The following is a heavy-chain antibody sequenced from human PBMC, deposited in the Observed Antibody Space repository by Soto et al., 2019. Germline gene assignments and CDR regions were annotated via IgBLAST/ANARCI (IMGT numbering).Heavy chain of an antibody. V-gene: IGHV4-4*02. Sequence: QVQLQESGPGLVKPSGTLSLTCAVSGGAISSSNWWSWVRQPPGKGLEWIGEIYHSGSTNYNPSLKSRVTISVDKSKNQFSLKLSSVTAAYTAVYYCARDLSTGGLIRTNWFDPLGQGTLVTVSS. CDR1: GGAISSSNW. CDR2: IYHSGST. CDR3: ARDLSTGGLIRTNWFDP. J-gene: IGHJ5*02. D-gene: IGHD3-10*01.